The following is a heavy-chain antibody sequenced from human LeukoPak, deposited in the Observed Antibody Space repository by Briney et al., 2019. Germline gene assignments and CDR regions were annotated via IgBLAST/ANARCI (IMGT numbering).Heavy chain of an antibody. Sequence: GGALRLSCAASGVTFSSYWMHWVRQAPGKGLGWVSRINRDGRRTNYAESVKGGVTISRDNAKHTLYLQMNSLRAEATAVYYCARDSSGWMSGSDYWGQGTLVTVSS. CDR3: ARDSSGWMSGSDY. V-gene: IGHV3-74*01. CDR1: GVTFSSYW. J-gene: IGHJ4*02. CDR2: INRDGRRT. D-gene: IGHD6-19*01.